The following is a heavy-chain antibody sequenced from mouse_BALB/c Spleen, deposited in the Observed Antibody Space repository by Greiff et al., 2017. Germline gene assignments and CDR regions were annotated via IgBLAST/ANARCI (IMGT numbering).Heavy chain of an antibody. CDR3: ARDYTAY. CDR2: ISTYYGDA. Sequence: VQLQQSGAELVRPGVSVKISCKGSGYTFTDYAMHWVKQSHAKSLEWIGVISTYYGDASYNQKFKGKATMTVDKSSSTAYMELARLTSEDSAIYYCARDYTAYWGQGTLVTVSA. D-gene: IGHD2-13*01. J-gene: IGHJ3*01. V-gene: IGHV1S137*01. CDR1: GYTFTDYA.